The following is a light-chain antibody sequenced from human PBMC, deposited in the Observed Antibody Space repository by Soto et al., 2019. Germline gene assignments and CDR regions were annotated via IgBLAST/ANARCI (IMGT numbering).Light chain of an antibody. J-gene: IGLJ1*01. CDR2: EVS. V-gene: IGLV2-14*01. CDR1: SSDVGGYNY. Sequence: QSALTQPASVSGSPGQSITISCTGTSSDVGGYNYVSWYQQHPGKAPKLIIYEVSNRPLGESHRFSGSKSGNTASLTISGLQAEDEADYYCSSYTSSYTYVFGTGTKLTVL. CDR3: SSYTSSYTYV.